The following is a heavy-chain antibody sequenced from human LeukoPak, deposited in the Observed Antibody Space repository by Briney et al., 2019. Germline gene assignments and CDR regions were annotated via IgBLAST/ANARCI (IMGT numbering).Heavy chain of an antibody. CDR2: IYPGDSDT. J-gene: IGHJ4*02. V-gene: IGHV5-51*01. Sequence: GESLQTSCQGSGSTFTSYWIGWVRQMPGKGLEWMGIIYPGDSDTRYSPSFQGQVTISADKSISTAYLQWSSLKASDTAMYYCARHPKSEEAVDYWGQGTLVTVSS. CDR3: ARHPKSEEAVDY. CDR1: GSTFTSYW.